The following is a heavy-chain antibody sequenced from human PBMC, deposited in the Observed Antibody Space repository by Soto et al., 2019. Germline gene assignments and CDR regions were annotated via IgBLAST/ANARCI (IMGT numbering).Heavy chain of an antibody. CDR3: ASTVQYSSSWYAKDGMDV. D-gene: IGHD6-13*01. V-gene: IGHV5-10-1*01. J-gene: IGHJ6*02. Sequence: PGESLKISCKGSGYSFTSYWISWVRQMPGKGLEWMGRIDPSDSYTNYSPSFQGHVTISADKSISTAYLQWSSLKASDTAMYYCASTVQYSSSWYAKDGMDVWGQGTTVPVSS. CDR1: GYSFTSYW. CDR2: IDPSDSYT.